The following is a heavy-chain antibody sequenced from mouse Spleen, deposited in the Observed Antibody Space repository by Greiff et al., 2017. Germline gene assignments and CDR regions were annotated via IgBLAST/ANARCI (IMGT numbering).Heavy chain of an antibody. CDR3: ASWDGYAMDY. D-gene: IGHD4-1*01. CDR2: IDPSDSET. Sequence: VQLQQPGAELVRPGSSVKLSGKASGYTFTSYWMHWVKQRPIQGLEWIGNIDPSDSETHYNQKFKDKATLTVDKSSSTAYMQLSSLTSEDSAVYYCASWDGYAMDYWGQGTSVTVSS. V-gene: IGHV1-52*01. CDR1: GYTFTSYW. J-gene: IGHJ4*01.